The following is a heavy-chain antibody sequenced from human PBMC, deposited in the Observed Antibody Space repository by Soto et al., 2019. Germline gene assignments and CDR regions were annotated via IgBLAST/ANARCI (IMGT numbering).Heavy chain of an antibody. D-gene: IGHD5-12*01. J-gene: IGHJ4*02. V-gene: IGHV3-30-3*01. CDR2: ISYDGSNK. Sequence: PGGSLRLSCAASGFTFSSYAMHWVRQAPGKGLEWVAVISYDGSNKYYADSVKGRFTISRDNSKNTLYLQMNSLRAEDTAVYYCAVEMATIKSPIPDYWGQGALVPVSS. CDR3: AVEMATIKSPIPDY. CDR1: GFTFSSYA.